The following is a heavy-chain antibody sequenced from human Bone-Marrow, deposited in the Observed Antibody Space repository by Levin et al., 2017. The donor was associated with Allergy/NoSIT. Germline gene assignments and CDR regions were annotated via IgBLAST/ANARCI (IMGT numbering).Heavy chain of an antibody. CDR1: GFTFSSYG. CDR3: ARAQVAGTGEYYDSSGYYSPTPFDY. CDR2: IWYDGSNK. D-gene: IGHD3-22*01. V-gene: IGHV3-33*01. J-gene: IGHJ4*02. Sequence: GGSLRLSCAASGFTFSSYGMHWVRQAPGKGLEWVAVIWYDGSNKYYADSVKGRFTISRDNSKNTLYLQMNSLRAEDTAVYYCARAQVAGTGEYYDSSGYYSPTPFDYWGQGTLVTVSS.